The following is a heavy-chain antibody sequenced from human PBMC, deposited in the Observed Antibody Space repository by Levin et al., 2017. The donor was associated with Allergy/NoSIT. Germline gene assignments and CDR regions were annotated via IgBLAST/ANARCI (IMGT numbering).Heavy chain of an antibody. Sequence: GGSLRLSCAASGFTFNTYGMHWVRQAPGRGLEWVAAISYDGSNKYNADSVKGRFTISRDNSKNTLFLQMNTLRAEDTAVYYCAKGGHYSEGSTYYDDDWGQGTLVTVSS. CDR1: GFTFNTYG. CDR3: AKGGHYSEGSTYYDDD. D-gene: IGHD3-22*01. V-gene: IGHV3-30*18. CDR2: ISYDGSNK. J-gene: IGHJ4*02.